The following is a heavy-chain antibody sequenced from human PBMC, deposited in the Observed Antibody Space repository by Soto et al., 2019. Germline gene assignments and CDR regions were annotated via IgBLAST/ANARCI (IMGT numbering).Heavy chain of an antibody. V-gene: IGHV4-59*01. CDR2: IYHSGNT. Sequence: QVQLQESGPGLVKPSETLSLTCTVSGDSISNYYWSWIRQAPGKGLEWIGFIYHSGNTNYNPSLKSRVTMSIDTSKSQFSLKLNSVTAADTAVYYCARDQCIASSGPFDYWGPGTLVTVSS. D-gene: IGHD6-13*01. J-gene: IGHJ4*02. CDR3: ARDQCIASSGPFDY. CDR1: GDSISNYY.